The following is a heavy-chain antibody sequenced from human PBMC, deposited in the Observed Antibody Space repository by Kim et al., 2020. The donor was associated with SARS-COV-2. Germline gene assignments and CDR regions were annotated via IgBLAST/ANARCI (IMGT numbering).Heavy chain of an antibody. J-gene: IGHJ4*02. Sequence: ASVKVSCKASGYTFTGYYMQWVRQAPGQGLEWMGRINPNSGGTNYAQKFQGRVTMTRDTSISTAYMELSRLRSDDTAVYYCARVLVSYMQWPIDYWGQGTLVTVSS. CDR3: ARVLVSYMQWPIDY. CDR1: GYTFTGYY. D-gene: IGHD6-19*01. V-gene: IGHV1-2*06. CDR2: INPNSGGT.